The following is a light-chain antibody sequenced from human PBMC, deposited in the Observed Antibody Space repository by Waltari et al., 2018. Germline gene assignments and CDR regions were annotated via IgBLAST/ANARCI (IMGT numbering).Light chain of an antibody. V-gene: IGKV4-1*01. Sequence: DIVMTQSPDSLAVSLGERATMKCKSSQSVLSSIYNKNCLVWYQQKQGQPPKPLIYWASTRESGVPDRFSGSGSETDFTLTISSLQAEDVAVYYCQQYYTTPFTFGPGTKVDIK. CDR1: QSVLSSIYNKNC. CDR2: WAS. CDR3: QQYYTTPFT. J-gene: IGKJ3*01.